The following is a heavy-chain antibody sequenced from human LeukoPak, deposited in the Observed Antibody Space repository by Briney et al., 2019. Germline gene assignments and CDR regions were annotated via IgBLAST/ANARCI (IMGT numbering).Heavy chain of an antibody. V-gene: IGHV3-23*01. Sequence: GGSLRLSCEGSGFIFSNFAMNWVRQAPGKGPEWLSSIKGGGASPYYADSVKGRFTISRDNSKNTLYLEMNSLRADDTALYYCAKCSENYGNDAFDIWGQGTMVTVSS. CDR3: AKCSENYGNDAFDI. J-gene: IGHJ3*02. CDR1: GFIFSNFA. D-gene: IGHD3-10*02. CDR2: IKGGGASP.